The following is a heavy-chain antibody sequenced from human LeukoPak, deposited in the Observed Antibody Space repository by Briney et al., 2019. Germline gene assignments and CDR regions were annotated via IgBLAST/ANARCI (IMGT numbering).Heavy chain of an antibody. D-gene: IGHD5-12*01. CDR1: GGSISSGGYY. CDR3: ARSSGYDSSHFDY. CDR2: IYCSGST. V-gene: IGHV4-31*03. Sequence: PSETLSLTCTVSGGSISSGGYYWSWIRQHPGKGLEWIGYIYCSGSTYYNPSLKSRVTISVDTSKNQFSLKLSSVTAADTAVYYCARSSGYDSSHFDYWGQGTLVTVSS. J-gene: IGHJ4*02.